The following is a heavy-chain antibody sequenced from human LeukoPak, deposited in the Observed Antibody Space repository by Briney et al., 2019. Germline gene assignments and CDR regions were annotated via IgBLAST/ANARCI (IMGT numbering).Heavy chain of an antibody. CDR2: ISYDGSNK. V-gene: IGHV3-30-3*01. D-gene: IGHD3-10*01. CDR1: GFTFSSYA. Sequence: PGGPLRLSCAASGFTFSSYAMHWVRQAPGKGRKWVAVISYDGSNKYYADSVKGRFTISRDNSKNTLYLQMNSLRAEDTAVYYCARDAYGSGSYYNDHFDYWGQGTLVTVSS. J-gene: IGHJ4*02. CDR3: ARDAYGSGSYYNDHFDY.